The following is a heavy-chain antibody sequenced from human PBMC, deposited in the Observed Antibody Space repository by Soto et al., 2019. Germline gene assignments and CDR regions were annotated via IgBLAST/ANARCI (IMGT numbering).Heavy chain of an antibody. V-gene: IGHV4-39*01. D-gene: IGHD6-13*01. Sequence: ASETLSLTCTVSGDSISSSNYFWGWIRQPPGMGLVLIGISSYIGNTYFNPSLRSRVTISFDTSKNQFSLRLTSVTASDTVVYYCARPDSSSWAAPFGSWGQGTLVTVSS. CDR1: GDSISSSNYF. CDR2: SSYIGNT. CDR3: ARPDSSSWAAPFGS. J-gene: IGHJ4*02.